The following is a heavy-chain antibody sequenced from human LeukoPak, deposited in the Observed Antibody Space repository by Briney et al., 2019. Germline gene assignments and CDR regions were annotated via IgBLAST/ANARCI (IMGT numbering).Heavy chain of an antibody. V-gene: IGHV3-66*01. D-gene: IGHD3-9*01. J-gene: IGHJ4*02. Sequence: ETLSLTCTVSGGSISSGGYYWSWVRQAPGKGLEWVSVIYSGGSTYYADSVKSRFTISRDNSKNTLYLQMNSLRIEDTAVYYCALGLVTDYWGQGTLVTVSS. CDR2: IYSGGST. CDR1: GGSISSGGYY. CDR3: ALGLVTDY.